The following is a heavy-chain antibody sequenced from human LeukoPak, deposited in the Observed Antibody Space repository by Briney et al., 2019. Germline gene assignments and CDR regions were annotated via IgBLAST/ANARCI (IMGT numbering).Heavy chain of an antibody. Sequence: GGSLRLSCAASGFTFSSYGMHWVRQAPGKGLEWVAMTSFDGSYKNYADSVKGRFTISRDNSKNRLYLQMNSLRAEDTAVYYCAKEFSGYLASFEYWGQGTLVTVSS. CDR2: TSFDGSYK. D-gene: IGHD3-22*01. CDR3: AKEFSGYLASFEY. J-gene: IGHJ4*02. V-gene: IGHV3-30*18. CDR1: GFTFSSYG.